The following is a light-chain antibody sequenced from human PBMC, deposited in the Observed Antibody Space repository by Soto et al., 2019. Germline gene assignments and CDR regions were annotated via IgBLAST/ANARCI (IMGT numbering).Light chain of an antibody. V-gene: IGKV3-20*01. Sequence: EIVLTQSPGTLYLSPGERVTLSCRAGQSVSSSYLAWYQQKPGETPSLLIYGASSRATGKPDRFSRSGSGNDYTLTSRRLEPEDFAVYYCQQFSSTPPYTFGQGTKLEIK. CDR3: QQFSSTPPYT. J-gene: IGKJ2*01. CDR2: GAS. CDR1: QSVSSSY.